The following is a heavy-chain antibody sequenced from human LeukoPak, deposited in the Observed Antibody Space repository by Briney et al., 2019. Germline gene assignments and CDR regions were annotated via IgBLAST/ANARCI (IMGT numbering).Heavy chain of an antibody. Sequence: KPSETLSLTCTVSGGSISSSSYYWGWIRQPPGKGLEWIGSIYYSGSTYYNPSLKSRVTISVDTSKNQFSLKLSSVTAADTAVYYCARPSGYSFRNVWAFDIWGQGTMVTVSS. CDR1: GGSISSSSYY. CDR2: IYYSGST. V-gene: IGHV4-39*01. CDR3: ARPSGYSFRNVWAFDI. D-gene: IGHD2-15*01. J-gene: IGHJ3*02.